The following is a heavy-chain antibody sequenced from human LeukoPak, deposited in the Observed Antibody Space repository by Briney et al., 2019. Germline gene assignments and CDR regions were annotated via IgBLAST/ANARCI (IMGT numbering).Heavy chain of an antibody. D-gene: IGHD6-13*01. V-gene: IGHV3-23*01. CDR2: ISGSGGST. Sequence: GGSLRLSCAASGFTFSSYAMSWVRPAPGKGLAWVSAISGSGGSTYYADSVKGRSTISRDNSKNTLYLQMNSLRAEDTAVYYCAKPIAAAGTGYFDYWGQGTLVTVSS. CDR3: AKPIAAAGTGYFDY. CDR1: GFTFSSYA. J-gene: IGHJ4*02.